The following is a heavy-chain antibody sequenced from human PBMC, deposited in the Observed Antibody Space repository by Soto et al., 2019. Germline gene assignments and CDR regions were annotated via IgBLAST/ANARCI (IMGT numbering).Heavy chain of an antibody. D-gene: IGHD6-13*01. CDR3: ARARKQQLVRYYYDGMDV. CDR1: GDSVSSNSAA. CDR2: TYYRSKWYN. Sequence: AQTLSLTCAISGDSVSSNSAAWNWIRQSPSRGLEWLGRTYYRSKWYNDYAVSVKSRITINPDTSKNQFSLKLNSVTTEDTAVYYCARARKQQLVRYYYDGMDVWGQGTKVTVS. J-gene: IGHJ6*02. V-gene: IGHV6-1*01.